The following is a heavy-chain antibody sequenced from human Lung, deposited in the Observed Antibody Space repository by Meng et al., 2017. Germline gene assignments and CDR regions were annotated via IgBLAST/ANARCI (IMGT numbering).Heavy chain of an antibody. CDR1: GGSFSGYY. CDR2: INHSGST. Sequence: QVLLQPWGAGLLQPLEIRSITCGVYGGSFSGYYWSWIRQPPGKGLEWIGEINHSGSTNYTPSLKSRVTISVDTSKNQFSLKLSSVTAADTAVYYCARPKQANWYFDLWGRGTLVTVSS. V-gene: IGHV4-34*01. D-gene: IGHD1/OR15-1a*01. CDR3: ARPKQANWYFDL. J-gene: IGHJ2*01.